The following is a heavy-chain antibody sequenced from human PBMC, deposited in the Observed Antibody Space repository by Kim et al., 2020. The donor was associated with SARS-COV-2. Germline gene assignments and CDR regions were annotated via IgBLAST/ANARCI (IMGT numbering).Heavy chain of an antibody. Sequence: GGSLRLSCAASGFTFSSYWMHWVRQAPGKGLVWVSRINSDGSSTSYADSVKGRFTISRDNAKNTLYLQMNSLRAEDTAVYYCARDGRKLLYYYYGMDVWGQGTTVTVSS. CDR3: ARDGRKLLYYYYGMDV. V-gene: IGHV3-74*01. CDR1: GFTFSSYW. CDR2: INSDGSST. D-gene: IGHD1-26*01. J-gene: IGHJ6*02.